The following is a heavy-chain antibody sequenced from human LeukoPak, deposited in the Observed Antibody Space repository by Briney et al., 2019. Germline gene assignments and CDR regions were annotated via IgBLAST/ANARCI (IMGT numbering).Heavy chain of an antibody. J-gene: IGHJ3*02. V-gene: IGHV3-23*01. CDR3: ARDRLQLWSFDI. D-gene: IGHD5-18*01. CDR2: ISGSGGST. CDR1: GFTFSSYA. Sequence: PGGSLRLSCAASGFTFSSYAMSWVRQAPGKGLEWVSAISGSGGSTYYADSVKGRFAISRDNSKNTLYLQMNSLRAEDTAVYYCARDRLQLWSFDIWGQGTMVTVSS.